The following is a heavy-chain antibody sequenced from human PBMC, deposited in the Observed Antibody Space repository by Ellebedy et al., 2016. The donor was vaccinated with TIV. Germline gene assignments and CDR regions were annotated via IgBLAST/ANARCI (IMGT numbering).Heavy chain of an antibody. J-gene: IGHJ4*02. CDR3: ARLATTGTNY. Sequence: SETLSLXXTVSGGSINNYYWSWIRQHPGKGLEWIGYIYYSGTTYYNPSLKSRVTISVDTSKNQFSLQLNSVTPEDTAVYYCARLATTGTNYWGQGTLVTVSA. CDR2: IYYSGTT. CDR1: GGSINNYY. V-gene: IGHV4-59*06. D-gene: IGHD1-7*01.